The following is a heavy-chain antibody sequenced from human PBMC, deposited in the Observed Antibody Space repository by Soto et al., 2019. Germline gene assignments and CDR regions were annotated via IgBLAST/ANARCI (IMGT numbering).Heavy chain of an antibody. CDR1: GFTFSSYA. CDR3: ATDKKYSSSSRYFDY. D-gene: IGHD6-6*01. V-gene: IGHV3-23*01. J-gene: IGHJ4*02. Sequence: GGSLRLSCAASGFTFSSYAMSWVRQAPGKGLEWVSAISGGGGSTYYADSVKGRFTISRDNSQNTLYLQMNSLRAEDTALYYCATDKKYSSSSRYFDYWGQGTLVTVSS. CDR2: ISGGGGST.